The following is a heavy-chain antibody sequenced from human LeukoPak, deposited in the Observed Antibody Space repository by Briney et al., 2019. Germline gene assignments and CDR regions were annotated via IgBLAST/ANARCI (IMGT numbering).Heavy chain of an antibody. J-gene: IGHJ4*02. V-gene: IGHV3-74*01. CDR1: GFTFSSYW. CDR3: ARGGSSSFTY. Sequence: GGTLRLSCGASGFTFSSYWMHWVRQAPGKGLVWVSHINSDGSSTSYADSVKGRFTISRDNAKNTLYLQMNSLRAEDTAVYYCARGGSSSFTYWGQGTLVTVSS. D-gene: IGHD6-13*01. CDR2: INSDGSST.